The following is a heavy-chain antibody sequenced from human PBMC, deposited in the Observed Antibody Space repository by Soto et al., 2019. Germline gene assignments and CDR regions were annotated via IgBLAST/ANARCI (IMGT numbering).Heavy chain of an antibody. CDR2: ISSSSSYI. CDR1: GFTFSSYS. V-gene: IGHV3-21*01. J-gene: IGHJ5*02. CDR3: ARDCQYSSSWACTTGPNWFDP. D-gene: IGHD6-13*01. Sequence: PGGSLRLSCAASGFTFSSYSMNWVRQAPGKGLEWVSSISSSSSYIYYADSVKGRFTISRDNAKNSLYLQMNSLRAEDTAVYYCARDCQYSSSWACTTGPNWFDPWGQGTLVTVSS.